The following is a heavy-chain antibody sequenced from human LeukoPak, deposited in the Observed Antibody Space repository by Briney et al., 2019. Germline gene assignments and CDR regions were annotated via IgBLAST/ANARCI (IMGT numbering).Heavy chain of an antibody. J-gene: IGHJ4*02. CDR3: AKRGVVIRVILVGFHKEAYYFDS. CDR2: ISDSGGRT. Sequence: PGGSLRLSCAVSGITLSNYGMSWVRQAPGKGLEWVAGISDSGGRTNYAASVKGRLTISRDNPKNTLYLQMHSLRAEDTAVYFCAKRGVVIRVILVGFHKEAYYFDSWGQGALVTVSS. CDR1: GITLSNYG. V-gene: IGHV3-23*01. D-gene: IGHD3-22*01.